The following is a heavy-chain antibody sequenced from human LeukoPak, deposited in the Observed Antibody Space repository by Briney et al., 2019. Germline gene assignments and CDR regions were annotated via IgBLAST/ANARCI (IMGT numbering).Heavy chain of an antibody. V-gene: IGHV3-7*03. J-gene: IGHJ6*02. Sequence: GSLRLSCAASGFIFTNYFMSWVRQAPGKGLEWVASIKHDGSEKYYVDSVRGRFTISRDNTMNSLYLQMSNLRAEDTAVYFCARGGGLDVWGQGATVTVSS. D-gene: IGHD3-16*01. CDR1: GFIFTNYF. CDR3: ARGGGLDV. CDR2: IKHDGSEK.